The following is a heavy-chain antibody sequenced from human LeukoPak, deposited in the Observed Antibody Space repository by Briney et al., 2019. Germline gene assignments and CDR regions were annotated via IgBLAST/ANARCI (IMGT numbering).Heavy chain of an antibody. CDR2: IKEDGSQK. CDR1: GFTFSNYW. CDR3: GRVSQWAFNY. D-gene: IGHD2-8*01. J-gene: IGHJ4*02. V-gene: IGHV3-7*01. Sequence: GGSLRLSCAASGFTFSNYWMFWVRQAPGKGLWWGANIKEDGSQKYYVHSVKGRFTPSRDNATSSLYLQVNSVRAEDTAVYYCGRVSQWAFNYWGQGTLVTVSS.